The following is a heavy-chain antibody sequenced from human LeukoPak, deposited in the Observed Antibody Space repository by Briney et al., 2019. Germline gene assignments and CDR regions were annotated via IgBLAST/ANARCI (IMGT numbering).Heavy chain of an antibody. V-gene: IGHV1-18*01. CDR1: GYTFTNYG. CDR3: ARDWYYYDSRSYDTFDI. Sequence: ASVSVSCMASGYTFTNYGISWVRRAHGQGLEWMGWIGTFNGHTNYAQKVQGRVTMTTDTSTSTVYMELRSLTSDDTVVYYCARDWYYYDSRSYDTFDIWGQGTMVTVSS. J-gene: IGHJ3*02. D-gene: IGHD3-10*01. CDR2: IGTFNGHT.